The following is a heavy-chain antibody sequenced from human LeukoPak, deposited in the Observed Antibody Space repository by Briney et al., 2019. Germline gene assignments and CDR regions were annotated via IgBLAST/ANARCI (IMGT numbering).Heavy chain of an antibody. J-gene: IGHJ4*02. Sequence: GGSLRLSCTASGFTFDNFAMHWVRQAPGKGLEWVAVIFYDGTIYYYADSVKGRFTISRDNSKNTLYLQMRSLRPDDTAVYYCARGWIRGFDYWGQETLVTVSS. CDR2: IFYDGTIY. CDR1: GFTFDNFA. CDR3: ARGWIRGFDY. D-gene: IGHD5-18*01. V-gene: IGHV3-30*04.